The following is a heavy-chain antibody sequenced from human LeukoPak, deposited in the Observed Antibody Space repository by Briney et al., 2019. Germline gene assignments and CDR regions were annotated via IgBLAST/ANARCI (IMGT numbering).Heavy chain of an antibody. Sequence: ASVKVSCKASGGTFSSYAISWVRQAPGQGLEWMGGIIPIFGTANYAQKFQGRVTITADESTSTAYMELSSLRSEDTAVYYCARLYYYDSSGYFGTDYWGQGTLVTVSS. D-gene: IGHD3-22*01. CDR3: ARLYYYDSSGYFGTDY. J-gene: IGHJ4*02. CDR2: IIPIFGTA. CDR1: GGTFSSYA. V-gene: IGHV1-69*01.